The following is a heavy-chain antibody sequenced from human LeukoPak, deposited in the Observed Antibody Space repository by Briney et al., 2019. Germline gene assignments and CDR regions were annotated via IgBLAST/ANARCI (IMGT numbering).Heavy chain of an antibody. V-gene: IGHV3-48*03. D-gene: IGHD1-26*01. Sequence: GGSLRLSCAASGFTFNNYEMNWVRQAPGKGLEWVSYISPSGGTVYSADSVKGRFTLSRDNAKSSLHLQMNSLRAEDTAVYYCARVGVVGGTDAFDIWGQGTMVTVSS. CDR3: ARVGVVGGTDAFDI. CDR1: GFTFNNYE. CDR2: ISPSGGTV. J-gene: IGHJ3*02.